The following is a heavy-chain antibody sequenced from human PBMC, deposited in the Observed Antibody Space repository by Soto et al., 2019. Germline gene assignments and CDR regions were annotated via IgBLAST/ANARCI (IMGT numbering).Heavy chain of an antibody. J-gene: IGHJ4*02. CDR1: GFSFHSYG. CDR2: ISMSGTTK. CDR3: VSEGYKYFDH. D-gene: IGHD5-18*01. Sequence: EVQLVESGGGLVQPGGSLRLSCAASGFSFHSYGMDWVRQGPGKVLEWISHISMSGTTKFYADSVKGRFTISRDNGKNLMFLEMNRVRAGDTAVYLCVSEGYKYFDHWGQGILVTVSS. V-gene: IGHV3-48*03.